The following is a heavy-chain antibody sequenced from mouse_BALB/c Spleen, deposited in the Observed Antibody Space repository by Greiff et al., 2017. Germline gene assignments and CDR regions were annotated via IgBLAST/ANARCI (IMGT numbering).Heavy chain of an antibody. V-gene: IGHV5-9-4*01. CDR1: GFTFSSYA. D-gene: IGHD2-4*01. Sequence: EVKLEESGGGLVKPGGSLKLSCAASGFTFSSYAMSWVRQSPEKRLEWVAEISSGGSYTYYPDTVTGRFTISRDNAKNTLYLEMSSLRSEDTAMYYCARDATMITTGAMDYWGQGTSVTVSS. CDR2: ISSGGSYT. CDR3: ARDATMITTGAMDY. J-gene: IGHJ4*01.